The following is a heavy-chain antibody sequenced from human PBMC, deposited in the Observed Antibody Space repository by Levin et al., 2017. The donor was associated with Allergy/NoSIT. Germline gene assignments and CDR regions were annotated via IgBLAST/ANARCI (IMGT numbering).Heavy chain of an antibody. J-gene: IGHJ4*02. Sequence: GGSLRLSCAASGFTFSDYYMSWIRQAPGKGLEWVSYISSSGSTIYYADSVKGRFTISRDNAKNSLYLQMNSLRAEDTAVYYCASPYCSSTSCYSDYWGQGTLVTVSS. CDR3: ASPYCSSTSCYSDY. CDR2: ISSSGSTI. D-gene: IGHD2-2*02. CDR1: GFTFSDYY. V-gene: IGHV3-11*01.